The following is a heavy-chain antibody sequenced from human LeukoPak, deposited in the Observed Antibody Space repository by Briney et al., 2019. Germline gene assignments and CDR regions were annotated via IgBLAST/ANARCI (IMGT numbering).Heavy chain of an antibody. CDR2: INHSGST. Sequence: KPSETLSLTCTVSGGSISSGASDWGWIRQHPKRGLEWVAYINHSGSTYCNPSLGSRVTMSVDTSKNQFSLKLSSVTAADSAVYYCARAARQGFTMIVVPFFYFDLWGRGTLVTVSS. V-gene: IGHV4-31*03. CDR3: ARAARQGFTMIVVPFFYFDL. CDR1: GGSISSGASD. D-gene: IGHD3-22*01. J-gene: IGHJ2*01.